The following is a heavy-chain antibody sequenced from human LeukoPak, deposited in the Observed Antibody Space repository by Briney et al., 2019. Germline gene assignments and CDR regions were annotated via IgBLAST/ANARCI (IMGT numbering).Heavy chain of an antibody. D-gene: IGHD5-18*01. CDR2: IYYSGST. V-gene: IGHV4-59*01. Sequence: SETLSLTCTVSGGSISSYYWSWIRQPPGKGLEWIGYIYYSGSTNYNPSLKSRVTISVDTSKNQFSLTLSSVTAADTAVYYCARANVDTAMVYAFDIWGQGTMVTVSS. J-gene: IGHJ3*02. CDR1: GGSISSYY. CDR3: ARANVDTAMVYAFDI.